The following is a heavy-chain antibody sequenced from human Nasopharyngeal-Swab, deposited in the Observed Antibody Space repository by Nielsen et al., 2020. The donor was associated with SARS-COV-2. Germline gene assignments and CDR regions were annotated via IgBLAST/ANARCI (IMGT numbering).Heavy chain of an antibody. J-gene: IGHJ6*03. D-gene: IGHD3-10*01. CDR2: ISSSSSYT. CDR3: ARETGRITMVRGVIILDYMDV. Sequence: WIRQPPGKGLEWVSYISSSSSYTNYADSVKGRFTISRDNAKNSLYLQMNSLRAGDTAVYYCARETGRITMVRGVIILDYMDVWGKGTTVTSP. V-gene: IGHV3-11*06.